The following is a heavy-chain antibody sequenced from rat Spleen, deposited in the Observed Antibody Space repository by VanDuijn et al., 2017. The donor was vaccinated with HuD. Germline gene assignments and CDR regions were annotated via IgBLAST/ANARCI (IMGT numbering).Heavy chain of an antibody. V-gene: IGHV5-31*01. Sequence: EVQLVESGGGLVQPGRSLKLSCVASGFTFNIYWMTWIRQAPGKGLEWVASITNTGGSTYYPVSVKGRFTISRDNAKSTLYLQMNSLRSEDTATYYCTRLEPGYNSNWFAYWGQGTLVTVSS. CDR2: ITNTGGST. D-gene: IGHD1-4*01. CDR3: TRLEPGYNSNWFAY. J-gene: IGHJ3*01. CDR1: GFTFNIYW.